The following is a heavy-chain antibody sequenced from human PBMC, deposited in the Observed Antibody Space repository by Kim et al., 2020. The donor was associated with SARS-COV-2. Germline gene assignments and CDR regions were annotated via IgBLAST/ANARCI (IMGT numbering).Heavy chain of an antibody. CDR1: GFSVRNTY. V-gene: IGHV3-66*01. J-gene: IGHJ2*01. D-gene: IGHD3-22*01. CDR2: IFTDGRT. CDR3: ARAGYYDCSGHYF. Sequence: GGSLRLSCAPSGFSVRNTYLSWVRQAPGKGLEWLSLIFTDGRTFYADSVKGRFTVSKDSSKDTLYLQMNILGAEDTAVYFCARAGYYDCSGHYF.